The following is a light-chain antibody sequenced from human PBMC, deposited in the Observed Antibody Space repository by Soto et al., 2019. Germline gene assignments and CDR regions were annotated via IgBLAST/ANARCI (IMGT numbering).Light chain of an antibody. CDR3: AAWDDSLNVMV. V-gene: IGLV1-44*01. CDR2: NNN. J-gene: IGLJ2*01. CDR1: SSNIGSNT. Sequence: QSVLTQSPSASGTPGQRVTISCSGSSSNIGSNTVNWYQQLPGTAPKLLIYNNNQRPSGVPDRFSGSRSGTSVSLAISGLQSEDEADYYCAAWDDSLNVMVFGGGTKLTVL.